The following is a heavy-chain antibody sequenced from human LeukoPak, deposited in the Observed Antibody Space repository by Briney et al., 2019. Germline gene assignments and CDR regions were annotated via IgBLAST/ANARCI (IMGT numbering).Heavy chain of an antibody. Sequence: GGSLRLSCAASGFTVSSNYMSWVRQAPGKGLEWVSVIYSGGSTYYADSVKGRFTISRDNSKNTLYLQMNSLRAEDKAVYYCARSHCSSTSCPFDYWGQGTLVTVSS. J-gene: IGHJ4*02. V-gene: IGHV3-66*02. CDR1: GFTVSSNY. D-gene: IGHD2-2*01. CDR3: ARSHCSSTSCPFDY. CDR2: IYSGGST.